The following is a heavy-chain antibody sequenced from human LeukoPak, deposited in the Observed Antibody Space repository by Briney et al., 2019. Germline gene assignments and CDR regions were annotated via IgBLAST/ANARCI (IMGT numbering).Heavy chain of an antibody. CDR3: AKDSDCSGGSCYSGYFQH. CDR1: GFTFSNYG. Sequence: GGSLRLSCIASGFTFSNYGMSWVRQAPGKGLEWVSAISGSGGSTYYADSVKGRFTISRDNSKNTLYLQMNSLRAEDTAVYYCAKDSDCSGGSCYSGYFQHWGQGTLVTVSS. CDR2: ISGSGGST. D-gene: IGHD2-15*01. J-gene: IGHJ1*01. V-gene: IGHV3-23*01.